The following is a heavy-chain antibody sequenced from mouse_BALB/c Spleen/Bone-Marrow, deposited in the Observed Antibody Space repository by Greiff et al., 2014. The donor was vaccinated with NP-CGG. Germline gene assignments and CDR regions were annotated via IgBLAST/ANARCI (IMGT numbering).Heavy chain of an antibody. Sequence: EVQLVESGGGLVQPGGSRKLSCAASGFTFSSFGMHWVRQAPEKGLEWVAYISDGSSTIYYADTVKGRFTIFRDNPKNTLFLRMTSLRSEDTAMYYCARLDVGGYWGQGTTLTVSS. CDR1: GFTFSSFG. V-gene: IGHV5-17*02. CDR2: ISDGSSTI. J-gene: IGHJ2*01. CDR3: ARLDVGGY.